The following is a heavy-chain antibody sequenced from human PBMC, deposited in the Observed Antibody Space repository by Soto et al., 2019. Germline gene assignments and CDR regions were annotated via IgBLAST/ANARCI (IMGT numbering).Heavy chain of an antibody. D-gene: IGHD5-12*01. Sequence: SETLSLTCAFYGWSFSDYYWSWIRQPPGKGLEWIGEINHSGSTNYNPSLKSRVTISVDTSKTQFSLKLSSVTAADTAVYYCARGLVATITLYYYYYMDAWDKGTTVTVSS. CDR2: INHSGST. J-gene: IGHJ6*03. CDR1: GWSFSDYY. CDR3: ARGLVATITLYYYYYMDA. V-gene: IGHV4-34*01.